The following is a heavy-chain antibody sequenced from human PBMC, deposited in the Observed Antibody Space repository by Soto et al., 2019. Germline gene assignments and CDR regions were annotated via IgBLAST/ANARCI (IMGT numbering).Heavy chain of an antibody. Sequence: QVQLVQSGAEVKDPGASVKVSCRASGYTFMSHAMHWVRQAPGQRLEWMGWVTGGNGDTKYSKNFQGRVTLTRDTSAATAYMELSRLTSEDTAVYYCARDSGIRGPSGDLDYWGQGTLVTVSS. CDR3: ARDSGIRGPSGDLDY. CDR2: VTGGNGDT. J-gene: IGHJ4*02. V-gene: IGHV1-3*01. CDR1: GYTFMSHA. D-gene: IGHD1-20*01.